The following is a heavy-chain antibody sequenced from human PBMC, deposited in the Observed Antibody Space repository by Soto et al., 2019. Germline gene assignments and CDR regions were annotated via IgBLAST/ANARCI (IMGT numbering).Heavy chain of an antibody. CDR1: GGSISSGDYY. D-gene: IGHD3-10*01. J-gene: IGHJ4*02. CDR3: ARDWVYYGSGSYYYYFDY. CDR2: IYYSGST. Sequence: SETLSLTCTVSGGSISSGDYYWSWIRQPPGKGLEWIGYIYYSGSTYYNPSLKSRVTISVETSKNQFSLKLSSVTAADTAVYYCARDWVYYGSGSYYYYFDYWGQGTLVTVSS. V-gene: IGHV4-30-4*01.